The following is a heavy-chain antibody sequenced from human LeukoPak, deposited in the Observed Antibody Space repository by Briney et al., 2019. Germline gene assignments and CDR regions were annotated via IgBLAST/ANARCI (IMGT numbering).Heavy chain of an antibody. Sequence: TLSLTCTVSGGSISSGSYYWSWIRQPAGKGLEWIGRIYTSGSTNYNPSLKSRVTISVDTSKNQFSLKLSSVTAADTAVYYCARVGRAQDSSGYPYFDYWGQGTLVTVSS. D-gene: IGHD3-22*01. CDR2: IYTSGST. J-gene: IGHJ4*02. CDR3: ARVGRAQDSSGYPYFDY. CDR1: GGSISSGSYY. V-gene: IGHV4-61*02.